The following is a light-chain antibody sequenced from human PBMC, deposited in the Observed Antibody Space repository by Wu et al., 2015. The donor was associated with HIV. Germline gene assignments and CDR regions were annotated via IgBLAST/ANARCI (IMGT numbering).Light chain of an antibody. CDR3: QQSYNMQST. J-gene: IGKJ2*01. CDR1: QSIESY. V-gene: IGKV1-39*01. Sequence: DIQMTQSPSSLSASVGDRVTITCRASQSIESYLNWYQHKPGKAPKLLIYAASSLQSGVPSRFSGGGSGTHFTLTISSLQLEDFATYYCQQSYNMQSTFGQGTKLQIK. CDR2: AAS.